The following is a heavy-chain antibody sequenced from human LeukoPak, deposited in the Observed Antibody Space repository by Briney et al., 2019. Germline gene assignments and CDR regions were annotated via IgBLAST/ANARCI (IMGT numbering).Heavy chain of an antibody. CDR2: IRSKAYGGTT. J-gene: IGHJ4*02. D-gene: IGHD3-22*01. V-gene: IGHV3-49*03. Sequence: GGSLRLSCTASGFTFGDYAMSWFRQAPGKGLEWVGFIRSKAYGGTTEYAASVKGRFTISRDDSKSIAYLQMNSLKTEDTAVYYCTRLRYYYDSSGYPRSHYFDYWGQGTLVTVSS. CDR1: GFTFGDYA. CDR3: TRLRYYYDSSGYPRSHYFDY.